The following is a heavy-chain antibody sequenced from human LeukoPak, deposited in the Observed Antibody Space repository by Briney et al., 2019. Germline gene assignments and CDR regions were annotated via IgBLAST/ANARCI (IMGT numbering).Heavy chain of an antibody. V-gene: IGHV1-69*05. CDR2: IIPIFGTA. J-gene: IGHJ4*02. D-gene: IGHD2-2*01. CDR1: GGTFSSYA. CDR3: ARVVPAATSTWYFGY. Sequence: ASVKVSCKASGGTFSSYAISWVRQAPGQGLEWMGRIIPIFGTANYAQKFQGRVTITTDESTSTAYMELSSLRSEDTAVYYCARVVPAATSTWYFGYWGQGTLVTVSS.